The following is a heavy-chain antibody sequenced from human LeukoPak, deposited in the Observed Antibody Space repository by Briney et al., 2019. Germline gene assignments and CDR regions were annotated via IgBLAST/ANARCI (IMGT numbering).Heavy chain of an antibody. CDR3: AAGREIHYYDSSGYSGWFDP. D-gene: IGHD3-22*01. CDR1: GGSISSYY. V-gene: IGHV4-4*07. CDR2: IYTSGST. J-gene: IGHJ5*02. Sequence: SETLSLTCTVSGGSISSYYWSWIRQPAGKGLEWIGRIYTSGSTNYNPSLKSRVTMSVDTSKNQFSLKLSSVTAADTAVYYCAAGREIHYYDSSGYSGWFDPWGQGTLVTVSS.